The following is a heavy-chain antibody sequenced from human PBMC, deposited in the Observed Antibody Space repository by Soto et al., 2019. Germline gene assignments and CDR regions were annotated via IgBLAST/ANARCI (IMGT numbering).Heavy chain of an antibody. V-gene: IGHV3-23*01. CDR3: ERAGERYYFDF. Sequence: EAQLLESGGGLVQPGGSLSLSCVASGFSFRTHGMTWVRQAPGKGPERLAIISDSGGSTYYADSVKGRLTISRDNSKNTRFLHIKSLRAEDTAVYDCERAGERYYFDFWGQGTLVTVSS. CDR2: ISDSGGST. D-gene: IGHD3-10*01. CDR1: GFSFRTHG. J-gene: IGHJ4*02.